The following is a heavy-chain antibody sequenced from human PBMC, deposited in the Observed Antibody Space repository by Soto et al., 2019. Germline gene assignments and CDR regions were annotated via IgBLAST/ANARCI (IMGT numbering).Heavy chain of an antibody. V-gene: IGHV3-7*01. CDR2: IKQDGSQK. D-gene: IGHD4-17*01. J-gene: IGHJ4*02. CDR1: GFTLSSYW. CDR3: MTSVTTHDY. Sequence: EVQLVESGGGLVQPGGSLRLSCAASGFTLSSYWMNWVRLAPGTGLEWVANIKQDGSQKNYVDSVKGRFTISRDNAKNTRYLQMSSLRAENTAVYYCMTSVTTHDYWGQGTLVTVSS.